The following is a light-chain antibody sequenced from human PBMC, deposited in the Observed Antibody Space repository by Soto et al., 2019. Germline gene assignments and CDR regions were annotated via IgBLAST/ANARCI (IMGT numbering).Light chain of an antibody. CDR3: QQRCNWPPT. J-gene: IGKJ4*01. Sequence: EIVLTQSPATLSLSPGERATLSCRASQSVSSYLAWYQQKPGQAPRLLIYDASNRATGIPARFSGSGSGTDCTLTISSLEPEYFAVYYCQQRCNWPPTVGGRTEVEIK. CDR2: DAS. V-gene: IGKV3-11*01. CDR1: QSVSSY.